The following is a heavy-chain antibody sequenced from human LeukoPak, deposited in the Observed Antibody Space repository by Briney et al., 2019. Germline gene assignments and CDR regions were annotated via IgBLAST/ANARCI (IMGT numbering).Heavy chain of an antibody. CDR2: ISAYNGNT. D-gene: IGHD3-9*01. Sequence: GASVKVSCKASGYTFTSYGISWVRQAPGQGLEWMGWISAYNGNTNYAQKLQGRVTMTTDTSTSTAYMELRSLRSDDTAVYHCAREGYYDILTGRNTNFDYGGQGTLVTVSS. J-gene: IGHJ4*02. CDR1: GYTFTSYG. V-gene: IGHV1-18*01. CDR3: AREGYYDILTGRNTNFDY.